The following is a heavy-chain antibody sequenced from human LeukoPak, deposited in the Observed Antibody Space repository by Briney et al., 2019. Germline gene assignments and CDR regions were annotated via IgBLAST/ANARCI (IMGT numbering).Heavy chain of an antibody. CDR3: AKNVRITMVRGVLDY. Sequence: GGSLRLSCAASGFTFSSYTMNWVRQAPGKGLEWVSSISSSSSYIYYADSVKGRYTISRDNSKNTLYLQMNSLRAEDTAVYYCAKNVRITMVRGVLDYWGQGTLVTVSS. D-gene: IGHD3-10*01. V-gene: IGHV3-21*04. CDR2: ISSSSSYI. J-gene: IGHJ4*02. CDR1: GFTFSSYT.